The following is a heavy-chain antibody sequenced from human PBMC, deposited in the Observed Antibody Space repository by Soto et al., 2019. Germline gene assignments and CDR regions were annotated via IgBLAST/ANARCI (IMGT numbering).Heavy chain of an antibody. Sequence: QVQLQESGPGLVKPSETLSLTCTVSGGSVSSGSYYWSWIRQPPGKGLEWIGYIYYSGSTNYNPSLKSRVTITVDPSKNQFSLKRSSVTAADTAVYYCARLGFHDDYGMDVWGQGTTVTVSS. V-gene: IGHV4-61*01. CDR1: GGSVSSGSYY. J-gene: IGHJ6*02. CDR2: IYYSGST. CDR3: ARLGFHDDYGMDV. D-gene: IGHD3-16*01.